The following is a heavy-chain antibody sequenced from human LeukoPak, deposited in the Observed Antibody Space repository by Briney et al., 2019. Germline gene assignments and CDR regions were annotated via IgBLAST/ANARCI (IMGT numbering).Heavy chain of an antibody. CDR2: LSGSGGRT. CDR3: AKDQSFWEVRGVNDG. V-gene: IGHV3-23*01. CDR1: GFHFSSHA. Sequence: GGSLRLSRSASGFHFSSHAMICVPEPPGKSLEWVSALSGSGGRTHYAAYVTSRFTISSDNSKNPLELELCNLRAEDTAVYYCAKDQSFWEVRGVNDGWGQGTLVTVS. D-gene: IGHD3-10*01. J-gene: IGHJ4*02.